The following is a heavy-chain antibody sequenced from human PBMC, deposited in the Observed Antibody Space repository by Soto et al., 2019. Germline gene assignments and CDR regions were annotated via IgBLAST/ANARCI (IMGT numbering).Heavy chain of an antibody. CDR2: ISGGGDMT. J-gene: IGHJ4*01. CDR3: AKDVENNYDTKHYPTE. V-gene: IGHV3-23*01. CDR1: GFTFSNYA. D-gene: IGHD3-22*01. Sequence: GGSLRLSCAASGFTFSNYAMSWVRQAPGKGLQWVASISGGGDMTYIADSVRGRFTISRDNSRNTLYLQMNSLRAEDAAFYYCAKDVENNYDTKHYPTEWGLGTLVTVSS.